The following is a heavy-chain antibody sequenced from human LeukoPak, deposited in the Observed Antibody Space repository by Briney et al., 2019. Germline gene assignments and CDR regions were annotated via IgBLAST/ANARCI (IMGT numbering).Heavy chain of an antibody. CDR2: IKEDGSEK. V-gene: IGHV3-7*01. J-gene: IGHJ4*02. D-gene: IGHD3-9*01. CDR3: ARDLGPLLRYFDK. CDR1: GFTFTSYW. Sequence: PGGSLRLSCAASGFTFTSYWMSWVRQAPGKGLEWVANIKEDGSEKYYVDSVKGRFTISRDNAKNSLYLQMNSLRAEDTAVYYCARDLGPLLRYFDKWGQGTLVTVSS.